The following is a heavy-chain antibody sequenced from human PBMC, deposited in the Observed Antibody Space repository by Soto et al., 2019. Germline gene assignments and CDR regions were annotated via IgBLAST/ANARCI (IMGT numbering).Heavy chain of an antibody. D-gene: IGHD6-19*01. CDR2: IIPMFGIT. CDR3: ARDRALNNAAVGMAY. V-gene: IGHV1-69*04. CDR1: GGPFSSYV. J-gene: IGHJ4*02. Sequence: QVQLVQSGAEVKKPGSSVKVSCKASGGPFSSYVLTWVRQAPGQGLEWMGRIIPMFGITDFAPKFQGRVTITADKSTTTAYMELSSLRSEDTAIYYGARDRALNNAAVGMAYWGQGTLVTVSS.